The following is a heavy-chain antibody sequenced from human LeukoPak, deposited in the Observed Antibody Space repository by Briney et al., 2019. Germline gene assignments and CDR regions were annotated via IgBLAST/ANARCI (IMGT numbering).Heavy chain of an antibody. CDR3: ARGDVEYQLLSAYSSGKFDP. D-gene: IGHD2-2*01. Sequence: PSETLSLTCTVSGGSIPTKNFYWGWIRQPPGKGLEWIGYIYYSGSTYYNPSLKSRVTISVDTSKDQFSLKLSSVTAADTAVYYCARGDVEYQLLSAYSSGKFDPWGQGTLVTVSS. V-gene: IGHV4-30-4*08. CDR1: GGSIPTKNFY. J-gene: IGHJ5*02. CDR2: IYYSGST.